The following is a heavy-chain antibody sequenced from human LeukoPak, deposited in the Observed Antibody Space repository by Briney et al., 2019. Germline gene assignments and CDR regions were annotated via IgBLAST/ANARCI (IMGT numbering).Heavy chain of an antibody. J-gene: IGHJ4*02. CDR1: GFTFSSYG. CDR2: ISYDGSNK. D-gene: IGHD5-18*01. Sequence: PGGSLRLSCEASGFTFSSYGMHWVRQAPGKGLEWVAVISYDGSNKYYADSVKGRFTISRDNSKNTLYLQMNSLRAEDTAVYYCAVDTAMVTTSYPDYWGQGTLVTVSS. V-gene: IGHV3-30*03. CDR3: AVDTAMVTTSYPDY.